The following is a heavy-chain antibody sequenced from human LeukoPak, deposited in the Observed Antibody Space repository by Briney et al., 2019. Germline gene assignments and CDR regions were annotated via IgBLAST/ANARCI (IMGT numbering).Heavy chain of an antibody. D-gene: IGHD2-2*01. V-gene: IGHV1-8*01. Sequence: ASVKVSCKASGYTFSSHDINWVRQAAGQGLEWMGWMNPNTGNSGYAQRFQGRVTLTRDTSIDTAYMELSSLGSEDTAVYYCARKTCTTTSCLHPWGQGTLVTVSS. CDR1: GYTFSSHD. CDR3: ARKTCTTTSCLHP. CDR2: MNPNTGNS. J-gene: IGHJ5*02.